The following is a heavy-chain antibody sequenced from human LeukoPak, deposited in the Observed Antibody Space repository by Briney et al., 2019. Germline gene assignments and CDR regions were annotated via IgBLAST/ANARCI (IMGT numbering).Heavy chain of an antibody. V-gene: IGHV4-59*11. J-gene: IGHJ4*02. CDR2: IYYSGST. CDR1: GASIRSHY. D-gene: IGHD5-12*01. Sequence: SSETLSLTCTVSGASIRSHYWSWIRQTPGKGLEYIGYIYYSGSTYYNPSLKSRVTISVDTSKNQFSLKLSSVTAADTAVYYCARDRGYSGYDLDYWGQGTLVTVSS. CDR3: ARDRGYSGYDLDY.